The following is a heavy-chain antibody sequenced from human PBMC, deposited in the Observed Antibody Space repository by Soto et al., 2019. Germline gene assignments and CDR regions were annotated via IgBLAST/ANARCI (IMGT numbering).Heavy chain of an antibody. CDR3: AKDDFWSGYSYYYYGMDV. J-gene: IGHJ6*02. Sequence: GGSLRLSCAASGFTFSSYAMSWFRQAPGKGLEWVSAISGSGGSTYYADSVKGRFTISRDNSKNTLYLQMNSLRAEDTAVYYCAKDDFWSGYSYYYYGMDVWGQGTTVTVSS. V-gene: IGHV3-23*01. CDR1: GFTFSSYA. D-gene: IGHD3-3*01. CDR2: ISGSGGST.